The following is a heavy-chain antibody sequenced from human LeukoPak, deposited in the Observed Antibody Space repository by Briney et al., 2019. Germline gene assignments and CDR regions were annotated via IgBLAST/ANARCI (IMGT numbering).Heavy chain of an antibody. V-gene: IGHV3-73*01. Sequence: GGSLRLSCAASGFTFRGSAMHWVRQASGKGLEWIGRIRSKANSYATAYAASVKGRFTISRDDSKNTAYLQMNSLKTEDTAVYYCTTRYCSSTSCSFDPWGQGTLVTVSS. J-gene: IGHJ5*02. D-gene: IGHD2-2*01. CDR2: IRSKANSYAT. CDR3: TTRYCSSTSCSFDP. CDR1: GFTFRGSA.